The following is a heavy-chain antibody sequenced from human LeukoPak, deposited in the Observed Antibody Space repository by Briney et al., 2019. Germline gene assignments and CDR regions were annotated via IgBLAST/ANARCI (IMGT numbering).Heavy chain of an antibody. V-gene: IGHV4-59*01. D-gene: IGHD2-2*02. CDR1: GGSISTYY. J-gene: IGHJ4*02. CDR3: ARGFCSNTRCYKEMATILPDY. CDR2: INYSGRT. Sequence: PSETLSLTCTVSGGSISTYYWSWVRQPPGKGLEWIGYINYSGRTNANSSLKSRVAISVDTSKNQFSLRLSSVTAADTAVYYCARGFCSNTRCYKEMATILPDYWGQGALVTVSS.